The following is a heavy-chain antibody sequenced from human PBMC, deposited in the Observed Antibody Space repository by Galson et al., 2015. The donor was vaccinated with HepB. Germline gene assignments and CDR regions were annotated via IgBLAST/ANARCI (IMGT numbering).Heavy chain of an antibody. J-gene: IGHJ4*02. CDR3: ATMGNWAGDGYY. CDR1: GYTLTELS. V-gene: IGHV1-24*01. D-gene: IGHD7-27*01. Sequence: SVKVSCKVSGYTLTELSMYWVQQTPGKGLEWMGGFHPGDGETIYAQKFQGRVTMTEDTSTNTAYMELSSLRPEDTAVYYCATMGNWAGDGYYWGQGTLVTVSS. CDR2: FHPGDGET.